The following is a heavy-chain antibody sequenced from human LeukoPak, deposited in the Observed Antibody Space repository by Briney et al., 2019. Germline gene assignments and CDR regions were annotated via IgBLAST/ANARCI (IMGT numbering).Heavy chain of an antibody. J-gene: IGHJ4*02. CDR3: AREARDGLDY. D-gene: IGHD5-24*01. V-gene: IGHV4-59*11. CDR2: IYYSGST. Sequence: SETLSLTWTVSGGSISSHYWSWIRQPPGKGLEWIGYIYYSGSTNYNPSLKSRVTISVDTSKNQFSLKLSPVTAADTAVYYCAREARDGLDYWGQGTLVTVSS. CDR1: GGSISSHY.